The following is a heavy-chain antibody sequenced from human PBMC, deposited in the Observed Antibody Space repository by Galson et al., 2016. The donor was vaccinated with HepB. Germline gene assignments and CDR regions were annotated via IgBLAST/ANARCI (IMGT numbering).Heavy chain of an antibody. D-gene: IGHD5-18*01. CDR3: ARGFGYHAFDF. CDR2: ISYRGNT. V-gene: IGHV4-59*11. CDR1: GDPISPHF. J-gene: IGHJ3*01. Sequence: SETLSLTCTVSGDPISPHFWSWIRQPPGKGLEWIGYISYRGNTNYSASLTSRVTISLDTSDKQFSLKLNSVTAADTAVYYCARGFGYHAFDFWGQGTTVTVSS.